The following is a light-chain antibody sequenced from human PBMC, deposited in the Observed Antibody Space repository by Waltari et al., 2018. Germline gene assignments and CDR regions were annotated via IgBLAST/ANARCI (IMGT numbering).Light chain of an antibody. CDR1: NSNLGANF. CDR2: GND. CDR3: AAWDDTLSGHSV. V-gene: IGLV1-47*01. Sequence: QSVLTQPPSASGTPGQRVTISCSGSNSNLGANFAYWYRQFPGTSPKLLIYGNDKRPSGVPDRFSGSKSGSSASLVISGLRSEDEADYYCAAWDDTLSGHSVFGTGTKVTVL. J-gene: IGLJ1*01.